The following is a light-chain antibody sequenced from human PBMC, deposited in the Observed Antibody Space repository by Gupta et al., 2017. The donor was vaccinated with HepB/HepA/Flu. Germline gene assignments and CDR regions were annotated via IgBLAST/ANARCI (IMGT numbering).Light chain of an antibody. CDR1: YNLLLTDGNTF. J-gene: IGKJ4*01. CDR3: LQCSHWPLT. V-gene: IGKV2-30*02. CDR2: WVS. Sequence: TQTPLLLPVTRGPSATISCTSSYNLLLTDGNTFLPWYQQKPGHSPRRLIYWVSTRDSGVPDRFSGSGSGTDFTLKISRVEAEDIGVYYCLQCSHWPLTFGRGTKVEIK.